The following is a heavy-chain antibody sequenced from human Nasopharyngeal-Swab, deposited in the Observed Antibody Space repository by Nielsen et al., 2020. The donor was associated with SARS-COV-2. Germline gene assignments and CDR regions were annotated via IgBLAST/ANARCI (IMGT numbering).Heavy chain of an antibody. J-gene: IGHJ6*03. D-gene: IGHD2-2*01. CDR1: GGSISSYY. V-gene: IGHV4-59*08. CDR3: ARSVPAAMNYYYYYMDV. CDR2: IYYSGST. Sequence: GSLRPSCTVSGGSISSYYWSWIRQPPGKGLEWIGYIYYSGSTNYNPSLKSRVTISVDTSKNQFSLKLSSVTAADTAVYYCARSVPAAMNYYYYYMDVWGKGTTVTVSS.